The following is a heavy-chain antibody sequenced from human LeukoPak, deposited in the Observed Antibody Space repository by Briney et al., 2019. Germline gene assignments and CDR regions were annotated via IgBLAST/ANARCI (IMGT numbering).Heavy chain of an antibody. V-gene: IGHV4-39*07. CDR2: IYYSGST. J-gene: IGHJ4*02. D-gene: IGHD6-13*01. CDR1: GGSISSSSYY. Sequence: PSETLSLTCTVSGGSISSSSYYWGWIRQPPGKGLEWIGSIYYSGSTYYNPSLKSRVTISVDTSKNQFSLKLSSVTAADTAVYYCARKKQLERVFDYWGQGTLVTVSS. CDR3: ARKKQLERVFDY.